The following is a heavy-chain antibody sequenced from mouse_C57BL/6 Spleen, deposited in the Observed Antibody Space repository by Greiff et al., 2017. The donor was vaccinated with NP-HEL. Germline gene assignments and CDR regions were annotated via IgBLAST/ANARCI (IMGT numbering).Heavy chain of an antibody. J-gene: IGHJ4*01. CDR1: GFNIKDAY. Sequence: VPLTASVAELVLPGASVTLSCTASGFNIKDAYMHWVKQRPEQGLEWIGWIDPENGDTDYASKFQGTGTITAETSSNAAYLQLSSLTSEDTAVYYCTTWEGGYYYAMDYWGQGTSVTVSS. CDR3: TTWEGGYYYAMDY. V-gene: IGHV14-4*01. CDR2: IDPENGDT. D-gene: IGHD4-1*01.